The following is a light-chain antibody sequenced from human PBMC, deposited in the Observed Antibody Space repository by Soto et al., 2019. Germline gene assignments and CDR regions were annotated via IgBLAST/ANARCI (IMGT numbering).Light chain of an antibody. Sequence: QSALTQPASVSGSPGQLISISCTGTSSDVGGYNYVSWYQQHPGKAPKLIIYEVTNRPPGVSNRFSGSKSGNTASLTISGLQAEDEADYYCISYRSGTTLVFGGGTKVTVL. CDR1: SSDVGGYNY. V-gene: IGLV2-14*01. CDR2: EVT. CDR3: ISYRSGTTLV. J-gene: IGLJ3*02.